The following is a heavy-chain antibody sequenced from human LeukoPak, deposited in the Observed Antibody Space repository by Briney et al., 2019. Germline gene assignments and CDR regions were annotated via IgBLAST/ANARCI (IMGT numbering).Heavy chain of an antibody. J-gene: IGHJ6*02. Sequence: SETLSLTCAVYGGSFSGYYWSWIRQPPGKGLEWIGEINHSGSTNYNPSLKSRVTISVDTSKNQFSLKLSSVTAADTAVYYCARAPSLYCYYGMDVWGQGTTVTVSS. D-gene: IGHD4-11*01. CDR2: INHSGST. CDR3: ARAPSLYCYYGMDV. V-gene: IGHV4-34*01. CDR1: GGSFSGYY.